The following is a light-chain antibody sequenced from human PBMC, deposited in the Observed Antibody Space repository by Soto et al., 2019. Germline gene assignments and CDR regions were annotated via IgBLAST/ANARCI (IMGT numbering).Light chain of an antibody. V-gene: IGKV3-20*01. Sequence: EIVLTQSPGTLSLSRGVRATLACRASQSVSRSYLAWYQQKPGQAPRLLIYGASSRATGIPDRFSGSGSGTDFTLTISRLEPEDFAVYYCQQYGSSPPWTFGQGTKVELK. CDR2: GAS. CDR1: QSVSRSY. CDR3: QQYGSSPPWT. J-gene: IGKJ1*01.